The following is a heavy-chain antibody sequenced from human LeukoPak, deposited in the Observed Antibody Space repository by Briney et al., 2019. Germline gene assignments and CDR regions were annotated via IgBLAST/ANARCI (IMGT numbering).Heavy chain of an antibody. CDR2: IIPIFGTA. Sequence: GASVKVSCKASGYTFTSYGISWVRQAPGQGLEWMGGIIPIFGTANYAQKFQGRVTITADESTSTAYMELSSLRSEDTAVYYCARGDRGVRGNWFDPWGQGTLVTVSS. J-gene: IGHJ5*02. CDR3: ARGDRGVRGNWFDP. CDR1: GYTFTSYG. V-gene: IGHV1-69*13. D-gene: IGHD3-10*01.